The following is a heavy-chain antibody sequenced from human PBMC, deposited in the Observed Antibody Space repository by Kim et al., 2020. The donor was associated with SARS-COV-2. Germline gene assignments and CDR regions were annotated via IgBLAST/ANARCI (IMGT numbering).Heavy chain of an antibody. D-gene: IGHD3-16*02. CDR2: ITSSSTYI. V-gene: IGHV3-21*04. CDR3: SRLPRAIFFVDLSYYFY. Sequence: GGSLRLSCAASGFTFSNYAMNWVRQAPGKGLEWVSSITSSSTYIYYADSVKGRFTISRDNAKNSLYLQMNSLRVDDTAVYYCSRLPRAIFFVDLSYYFY. J-gene: IGHJ4*01. CDR1: GFTFSNYA.